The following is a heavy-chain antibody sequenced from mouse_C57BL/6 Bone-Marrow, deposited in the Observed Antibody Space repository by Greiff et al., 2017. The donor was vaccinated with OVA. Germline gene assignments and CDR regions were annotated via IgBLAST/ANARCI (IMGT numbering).Heavy chain of an antibody. Sequence: DVKLQESGPGLVKPSQSLSLTCSVTGYSITSGYYWNWIRQFPGNKLEWIGYISYDGSNNYNPSLKNRISITRDTSKNQFFLKLNSVTTEDTATYYCAREDHYWGQGTTLTVSS. CDR2: ISYDGSN. CDR1: GYSITSGYY. J-gene: IGHJ2*01. CDR3: AREDHY. V-gene: IGHV3-6*01.